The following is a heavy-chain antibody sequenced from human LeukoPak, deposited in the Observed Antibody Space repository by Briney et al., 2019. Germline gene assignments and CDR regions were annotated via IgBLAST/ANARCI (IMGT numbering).Heavy chain of an antibody. J-gene: IGHJ1*01. Sequence: PSETLSLTCAVSGGSISTSSSSWGWIRQPPGKGLECIGSIHYSGRIYYNPSLKSRFTISMDTSKNQFSLKLTSVSAADTAVYYCARTPPGVVARPQYFQHWGQGTLVTVSS. CDR3: ARTPPGVVARPQYFQH. CDR2: IHYSGRI. V-gene: IGHV4-39*01. CDR1: GGSISTSSSS. D-gene: IGHD5-12*01.